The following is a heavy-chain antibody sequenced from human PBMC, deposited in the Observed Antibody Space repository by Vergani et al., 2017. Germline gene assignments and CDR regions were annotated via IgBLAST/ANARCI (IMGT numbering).Heavy chain of an antibody. CDR3: ARQKDYYMDV. V-gene: IGHV4-59*06. Sequence: QVQLEESGPGLVKPSETLSLTCTVSGGSFNTYYWSWVRQRPGMGLDWIGYIYYSGTTYYNPSLESRLTISLDTSENHLSLKLTSVTAADTAVYYCARQKDYYMDVWGKGAMVTVS. CDR1: GGSFNTYY. J-gene: IGHJ6*03. CDR2: IYYSGTT.